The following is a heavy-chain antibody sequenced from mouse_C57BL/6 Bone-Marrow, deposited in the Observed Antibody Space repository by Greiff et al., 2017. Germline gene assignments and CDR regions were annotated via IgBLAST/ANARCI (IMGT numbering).Heavy chain of an antibody. CDR3: SRRGVLTGRLYAMDY. V-gene: IGHV1-50*01. CDR1: GYTFTSYW. Sequence: VQLQQPGAELVKPGASVKLSCKASGYTFTSYWMQWVKQRPGQGLEWIGEIDPSDSYTNYNQKFKGKATLTVDTSSSPAYMQLSSLTSEDSAVFYCSRRGVLTGRLYAMDYWGQGTSLTVSS. J-gene: IGHJ4*01. D-gene: IGHD4-1*01. CDR2: IDPSDSYT.